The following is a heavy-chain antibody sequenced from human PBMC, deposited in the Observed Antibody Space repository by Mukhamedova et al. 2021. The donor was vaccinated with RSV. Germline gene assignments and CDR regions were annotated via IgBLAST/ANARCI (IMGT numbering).Heavy chain of an antibody. J-gene: IGHJ4*02. D-gene: IGHD7-27*01. CDR3: VKDRHWDNIFDY. V-gene: IGHV3-64D*06. Sequence: GKGLEYVSAISSNGGSTYYADSVMGRFTISRDNSKNTLYLQMSSLRAEDTAVYYCVKDRHWDNIFDYWGQGTLVTVSS. CDR2: ISSNGGST.